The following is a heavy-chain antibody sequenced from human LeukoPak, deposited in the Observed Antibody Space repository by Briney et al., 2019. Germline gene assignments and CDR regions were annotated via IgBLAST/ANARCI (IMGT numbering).Heavy chain of an antibody. CDR1: GGTFSNYA. CDR2: IIPIFGTA. D-gene: IGHD3-10*01. V-gene: IGHV1-69*13. J-gene: IGHJ3*02. Sequence: SVKVSCKASGGTFSNYAISWVRQAPGQGLEWMGGIIPIFGTANYAQKFQGRVTITADESTSTAYMELSSLRSEDTAVYYCAREWFGELLYPGAFDIWGQGTMVTVSS. CDR3: AREWFGELLYPGAFDI.